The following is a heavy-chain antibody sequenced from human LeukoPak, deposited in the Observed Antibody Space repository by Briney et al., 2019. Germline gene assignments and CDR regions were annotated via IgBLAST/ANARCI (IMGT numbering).Heavy chain of an antibody. CDR2: LTAVSGNT. J-gene: IGHJ4*02. D-gene: IGHD6-19*01. V-gene: IGHV1-3*01. Sequence: ASVNLSYKSSRYTFTIYAQHWVRRAPGQRREWMGWLTAVSGNTICSQKFQGRVTITRDTSASTAYMELSSVRSEDTAAYYCASGWQPFDYWGQGTLVTVSS. CDR3: ASGWQPFDY. CDR1: RYTFTIYA.